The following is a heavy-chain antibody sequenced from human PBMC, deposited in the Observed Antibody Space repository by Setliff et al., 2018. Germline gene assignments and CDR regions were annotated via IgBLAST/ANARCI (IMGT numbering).Heavy chain of an antibody. Sequence: KASETLSLTCTVSGGSIRSSYYYWGWIRQPPGKGLEWIGSIYYNGSTHFNPSLKSRVAISVDTSKNLLSLRVNSVTATDTAVYYCARGPRFDYESPTYRRRFDPWGQGTAVTVSS. V-gene: IGHV4-39*02. D-gene: IGHD3-22*01. CDR3: ARGPRFDYESPTYRRRFDP. J-gene: IGHJ5*02. CDR1: GGSIRSSYYY. CDR2: IYYNGST.